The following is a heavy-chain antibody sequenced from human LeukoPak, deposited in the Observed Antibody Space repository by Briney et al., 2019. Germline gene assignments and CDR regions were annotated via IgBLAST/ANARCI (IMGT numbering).Heavy chain of an antibody. J-gene: IGHJ6*03. CDR1: GGSISSGSYY. Sequence: SETLSLTCTVSGGSISSGSYYWSWIRQPAGKGLEWIGRIYTSGSTNYNPSLKSRVTISVDTSKSQFSLKLSSVTAADTAVYYCARDRDEYSSGFYNYYYYMDVWGKGTTVTISS. CDR2: IYTSGST. CDR3: ARDRDEYSSGFYNYYYYMDV. V-gene: IGHV4-61*02. D-gene: IGHD6-19*01.